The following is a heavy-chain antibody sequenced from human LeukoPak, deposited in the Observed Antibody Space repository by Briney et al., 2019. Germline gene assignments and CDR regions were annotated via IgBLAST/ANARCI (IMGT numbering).Heavy chain of an antibody. D-gene: IGHD3-3*01. CDR3: ARAMNSTYYDFWSGPPIYYYYGMDV. V-gene: IGHV1-2*02. J-gene: IGHJ6*02. CDR1: GYTFTDYY. CDR2: INPNRGGT. Sequence: ASVKVSCKASGYTFTDYYMHWVRQAPGQGREWMGWINPNRGGTNYAQKFQGRVTMTRDTSISTAYMELSRLRSDDTAVYYCARAMNSTYYDFWSGPPIYYYYGMDVWGQGTTVTVSS.